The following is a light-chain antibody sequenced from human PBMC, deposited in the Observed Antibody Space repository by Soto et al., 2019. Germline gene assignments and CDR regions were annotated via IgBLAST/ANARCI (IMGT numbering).Light chain of an antibody. J-gene: IGLJ3*02. CDR2: EVS. Sequence: QSALTQPASVSGSPGQSITISCTGTSSDVGNYNYVSWYQQHPVKAPKVIIYEVSNRPSGVSNRFSGSKSGNTASLTISGLQAEDEADYYCSSYTTRSTWVFGGGTKLTVL. V-gene: IGLV2-14*01. CDR3: SSYTTRSTWV. CDR1: SSDVGNYNY.